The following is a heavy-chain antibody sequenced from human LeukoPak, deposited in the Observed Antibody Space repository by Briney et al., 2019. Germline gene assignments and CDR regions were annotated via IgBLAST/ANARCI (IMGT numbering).Heavy chain of an antibody. V-gene: IGHV3-74*01. D-gene: IGHD3-3*01. CDR2: IKSDGITI. CDR1: GFTFSNYM. CDR3: ARDPGIWSGYPYYYYGMDV. J-gene: IGHJ6*02. Sequence: GGSLRLSCAASGFTFSNYMMHWVRQAPGKGLVWVSRIKSDGITITYADSVKGRFTISRDNAKNTLYLQMNSLRAEDTAVYYCARDPGIWSGYPYYYYGMDVWGQGTTVTVSS.